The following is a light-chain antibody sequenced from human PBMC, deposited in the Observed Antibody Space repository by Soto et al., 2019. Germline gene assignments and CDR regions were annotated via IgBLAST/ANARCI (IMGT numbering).Light chain of an antibody. V-gene: IGLV1-40*01. CDR3: QSYDSSLRNWV. CDR2: RNN. CDR1: SSNIGAGYE. J-gene: IGLJ3*02. Sequence: QPVLTQPPSVSGAPGQRVTISCTGSSSNIGAGYEVHWYQQLPGTAPKLLISRNNNRPSGVPDRFSGSKSGTSASLAIAGLQAEDEADYYCQSYDSSLRNWVFGGGTKVTVL.